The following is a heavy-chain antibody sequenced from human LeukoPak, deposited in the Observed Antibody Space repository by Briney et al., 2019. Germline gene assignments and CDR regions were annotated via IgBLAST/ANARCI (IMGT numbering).Heavy chain of an antibody. J-gene: IGHJ4*02. CDR2: IIPILGIA. CDR1: GGTFSSYA. CDR3: ATVPPHPSGDYLDY. Sequence: ASVKVSCKASGGTFSSYAISWVRQAPGQGLEWMGRIIPILGIANYAQKFQGRVTITADKSTSTAYMELSSLRSEDTAVYYCATVPPHPSGDYLDYWAREPWSPSPQ. D-gene: IGHD1-26*01. V-gene: IGHV1-69*04.